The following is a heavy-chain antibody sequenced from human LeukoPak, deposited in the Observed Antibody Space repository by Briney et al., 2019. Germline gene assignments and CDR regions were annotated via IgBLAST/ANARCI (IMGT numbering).Heavy chain of an antibody. CDR1: GYTFTSYD. V-gene: IGHV1-69*04. CDR2: IIPILGIA. D-gene: IGHD3-22*01. J-gene: IGHJ4*02. CDR3: ARDLAYYYDSSGYDY. Sequence: GASVKVSCKASGYTFTSYDINWVRQATGQGLEWMGRIIPILGIANYAQKFQGRVTITADKSTSTAYMELSSLRSEDTAVYYCARDLAYYYDSSGYDYWGQGTLVTVSS.